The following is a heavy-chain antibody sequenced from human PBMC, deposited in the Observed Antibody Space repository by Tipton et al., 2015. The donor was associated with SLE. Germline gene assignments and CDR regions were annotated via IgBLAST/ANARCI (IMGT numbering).Heavy chain of an antibody. D-gene: IGHD1-1*01. Sequence: TLSLTCTVSGGSISGGSYYWSWIRQPAGKGLEWIGRIYTSGSTNYNPSLKSRVTISVDTSKNQFSLKLSSVTAADTAVYYCARAGRAWNLFDYWGQGTLVTVSS. CDR1: GGSISGGSYY. CDR3: ARAGRAWNLFDY. V-gene: IGHV4-61*02. CDR2: IYTSGST. J-gene: IGHJ4*02.